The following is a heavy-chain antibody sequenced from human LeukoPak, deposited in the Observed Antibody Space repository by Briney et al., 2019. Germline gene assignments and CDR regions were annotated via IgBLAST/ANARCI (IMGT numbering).Heavy chain of an antibody. CDR2: IYYSGST. V-gene: IGHV4-39*07. CDR1: GGSISSYY. Sequence: SETLSLTCTVSGGSISSYYWGWIRQPPGKGLEWIGSIYYSGSTYYNPSLKSRVTISVDTSKNQFSLKLSSVTAADTAVYYCARDGSDYYDSSGYTAAFDIWGQGTMVTVSS. CDR3: ARDGSDYYDSSGYTAAFDI. D-gene: IGHD3-22*01. J-gene: IGHJ3*02.